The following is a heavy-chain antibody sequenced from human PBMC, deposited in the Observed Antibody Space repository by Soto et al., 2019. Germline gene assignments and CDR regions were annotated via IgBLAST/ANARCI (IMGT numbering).Heavy chain of an antibody. V-gene: IGHV5-51*01. CDR2: IYPGDSDT. CDR3: ARLGQYQLPMRVNNWFDP. J-gene: IGHJ5*02. D-gene: IGHD2-2*01. Sequence: GESLKISCKGSGYSFTSYWIGWVRQMPGKGLEWMGIIYPGDSDTRYSPSFQGQVTISADKSISTAYLQWSSLKASDTAMDYCARLGQYQLPMRVNNWFDPWGQGTLVTVSS. CDR1: GYSFTSYW.